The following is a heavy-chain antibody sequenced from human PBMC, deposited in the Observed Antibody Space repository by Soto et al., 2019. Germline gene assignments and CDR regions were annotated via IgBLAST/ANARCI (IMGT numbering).Heavy chain of an antibody. CDR3: AANRGYNYYYGMDV. D-gene: IGHD3-22*01. CDR1: VFTFSSYP. CDR2: ISGSGGST. J-gene: IGHJ6*02. Sequence: GGSLRLSCAASVFTFSSYPMSWVRQAPGKGLEWVSAISGSGGSTYYADSVKGRFTISRDNSKNTLYLQMNSLRAEDTAVYYCAANRGYNYYYGMDVWGQGTTVTVSS. V-gene: IGHV3-23*01.